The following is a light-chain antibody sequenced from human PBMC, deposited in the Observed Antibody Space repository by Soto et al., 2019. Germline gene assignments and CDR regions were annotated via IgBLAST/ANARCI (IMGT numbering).Light chain of an antibody. Sequence: DIHMTQSPSSLSASVGDRVTITFRASQSISSYLNWYQQKPGKAPKLLIYAASSLQSGVPSRFSGSGSGTDFTLTISSLQPEDFATYYCQQSYSTPRTFGQGTKVDI. V-gene: IGKV1-39*01. J-gene: IGKJ1*01. CDR1: QSISSY. CDR3: QQSYSTPRT. CDR2: AAS.